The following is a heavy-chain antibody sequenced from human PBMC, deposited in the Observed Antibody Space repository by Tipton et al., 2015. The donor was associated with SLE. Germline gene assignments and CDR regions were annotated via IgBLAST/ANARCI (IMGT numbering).Heavy chain of an antibody. CDR2: THYSGRN. D-gene: IGHD6-19*01. Sequence: TLSLTCPVSGGSISSSCYYWGWIHQPPGKGLVWIGSTHYSGRNTYTSSLESRVTIYIDTSKSQFSLKLSSVTASDMTEYYCAGTSSSGWYVIDYWVQGTLVTVSS. CDR1: GGSISSSCYY. V-gene: IGHV4-39*01. J-gene: IGHJ4*02. CDR3: AGTSSSGWYVIDY.